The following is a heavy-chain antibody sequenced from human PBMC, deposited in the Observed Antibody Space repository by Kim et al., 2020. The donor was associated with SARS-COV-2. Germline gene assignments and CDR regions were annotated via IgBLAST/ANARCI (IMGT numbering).Heavy chain of an antibody. D-gene: IGHD6-19*01. J-gene: IGHJ4*02. Sequence: TYTPALKSRVTISIDTSKNQFSLKRSSVTAADTAVYYCARVQWLFRIDYWGQGTLVTVSS. V-gene: IGHV4-34*01. CDR3: ARVQWLFRIDY.